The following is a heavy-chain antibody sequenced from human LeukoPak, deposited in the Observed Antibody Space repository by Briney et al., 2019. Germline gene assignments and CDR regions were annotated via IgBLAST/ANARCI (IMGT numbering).Heavy chain of an antibody. CDR3: ARGRLFSGYRGNVGHEDFDY. CDR2: INQGGTT. D-gene: IGHD5-12*01. Sequence: SETLSLTCAVYGGPFSGYYWTWIRQPPGKGLEWIGEINQGGTTNYNPSLRSRVTVLIDTSRNQFSLRLSSVTAADTAVYYCARGRLFSGYRGNVGHEDFDYWGQGSLVTVSS. CDR1: GGPFSGYY. J-gene: IGHJ4*02. V-gene: IGHV4-34*01.